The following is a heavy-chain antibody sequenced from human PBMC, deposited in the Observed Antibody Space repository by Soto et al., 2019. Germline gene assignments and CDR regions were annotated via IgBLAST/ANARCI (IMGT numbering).Heavy chain of an antibody. CDR1: GGSISSSRSY. J-gene: IGHJ5*02. Sequence: SETLSLTCNVSGGSISSSRSYWAWIRQPPGKGLEWIANIFYSGSTYYNPSLASRVTVSVDTSKNQFSLKLSSVTAADTAVYYCARQPTTAVFDMSFDPSGQGNLVPVCS. CDR2: IFYSGST. CDR3: ARQPTTAVFDMSFDP. D-gene: IGHD3-9*01. V-gene: IGHV4-39*01.